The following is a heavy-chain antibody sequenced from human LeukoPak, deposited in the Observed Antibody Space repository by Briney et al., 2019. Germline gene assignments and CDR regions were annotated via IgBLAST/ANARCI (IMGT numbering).Heavy chain of an antibody. D-gene: IGHD5-12*01. J-gene: IGHJ4*01. CDR3: ASRVGGYSGYDLDYFXY. CDR2: ISSSSSYI. CDR1: GFTFSSYS. V-gene: IGHV3-21*01. Sequence: GGSLRLSCAASGFTFSSYSMNWVRQAPGKGLEWVSSISSSSSYIYYADSVKGRFTISRDNAKNSLYLQMNSLRAEDTAVYYCASRVGGYSGYDLDYFXYWGXXXLVT.